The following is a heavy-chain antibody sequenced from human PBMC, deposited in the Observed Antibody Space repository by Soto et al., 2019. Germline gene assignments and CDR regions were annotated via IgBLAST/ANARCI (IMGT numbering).Heavy chain of an antibody. V-gene: IGHV1-69*01. D-gene: IGHD6-19*01. J-gene: IGHJ4*02. Sequence: QVQLVQSGAEVRKPGSSVKVSCKASGGTFSSFAISWVRQAPGQGLEWMGGIIPIFGTANYAQKFQGRVTITADEATTTAYMEVTSLRSEDTAVYYCATGGRSAWYPDSWGQGTLVTVSS. CDR3: ATGGRSAWYPDS. CDR2: IIPIFGTA. CDR1: GGTFSSFA.